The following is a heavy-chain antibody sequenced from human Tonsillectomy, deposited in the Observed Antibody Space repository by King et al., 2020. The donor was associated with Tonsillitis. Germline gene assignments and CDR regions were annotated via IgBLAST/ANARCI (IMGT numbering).Heavy chain of an antibody. CDR1: EFSLSTSGVG. CDR2: IYWNEGT. V-gene: IGHV2-5*01. D-gene: IGHD2-2*01. J-gene: IGHJ4*02. Sequence: ITLKESGPTLVKPTQTLTLTCTFSEFSLSTSGVGVGWIRQPPGKALEWLALIYWNEGTLYSPSLKSRLAISKDTSKNQVVLTMTDMDPVDTATYYCVHTCLEVPAAVCIDFDSWGQGTLVTVSS. CDR3: VHTCLEVPAAVCIDFDS.